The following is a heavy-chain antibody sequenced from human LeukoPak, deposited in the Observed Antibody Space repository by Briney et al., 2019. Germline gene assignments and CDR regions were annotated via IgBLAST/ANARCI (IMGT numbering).Heavy chain of an antibody. Sequence: GGSLRLSCAASGFTFGSYAMSWVRQAPGKGLEWVSAISGSGGSTYYADSVKGRFTISRDNSKNTLYLQMNSLRAEDTAVYYCAKGGRDYDILTGYYSRNPFDYWGQGTLVTVSS. V-gene: IGHV3-23*01. CDR1: GFTFGSYA. CDR2: ISGSGGST. D-gene: IGHD3-9*01. CDR3: AKGGRDYDILTGYYSRNPFDY. J-gene: IGHJ4*02.